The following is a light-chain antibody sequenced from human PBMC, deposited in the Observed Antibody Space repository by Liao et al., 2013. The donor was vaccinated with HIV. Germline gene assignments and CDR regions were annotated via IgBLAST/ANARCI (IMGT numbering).Light chain of an antibody. CDR2: YDT. J-gene: IGLJ3*02. CDR3: QSADSSGTCPV. Sequence: SYELTQPPSVSVAPGKTATITCEGNNIGIKSVHWYQQRPGQAPILVIYYDTNRPSGIPERFSGSSSGTTVTLTISGVQAEDEADYYCQSADSSGTCPVFGGGTKLTVL. CDR1: NIGIKS. V-gene: IGLV3-25*03.